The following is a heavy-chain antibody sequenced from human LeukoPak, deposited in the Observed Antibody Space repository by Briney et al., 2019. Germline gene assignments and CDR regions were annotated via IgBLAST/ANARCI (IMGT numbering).Heavy chain of an antibody. J-gene: IGHJ6*04. D-gene: IGHD3-9*01. V-gene: IGHV3-74*01. CDR2: INSDGSST. Sequence: GGSLRLSCAASGFTFSSYAMSWVRQAPGKGLVWVSRINSDGSSTSYADSVKGRFTISRDNAKNTLYLQMNSLRAEDTAVYYCAVLRYFDLDVWGKGTTVTVSS. CDR3: AVLRYFDLDV. CDR1: GFTFSSYA.